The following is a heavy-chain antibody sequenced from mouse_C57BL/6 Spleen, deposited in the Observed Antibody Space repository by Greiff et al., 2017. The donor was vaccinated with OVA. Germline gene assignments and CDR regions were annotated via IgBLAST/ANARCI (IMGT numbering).Heavy chain of an antibody. CDR2: IHPNSGST. Sequence: QVQLQQPGAELVKPGASVKLSCKASGYTFTSYWMHWVKQTPGQGLEWIGMIHPNSGSTTYNEKFKSKATLTVDKSSSTAYMQLSSLTSEDSAVYDCARAGIYYGNQYYFDYWGQGTTLTVSS. CDR1: GYTFTSYW. D-gene: IGHD2-1*01. V-gene: IGHV1-64*01. J-gene: IGHJ2*01. CDR3: ARAGIYYGNQYYFDY.